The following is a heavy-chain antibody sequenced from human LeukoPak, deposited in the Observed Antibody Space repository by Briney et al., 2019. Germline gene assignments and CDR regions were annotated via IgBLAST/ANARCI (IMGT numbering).Heavy chain of an antibody. J-gene: IGHJ4*02. CDR1: GFTFSSYS. D-gene: IGHD4-11*01. CDR3: ARDLPYSL. Sequence: GGSLRLSCAASGFTFSSYSMNWVRQAPGKGLEWVSYISSSSSTIYYADSVKGRFTISRDNAKNSLYLQMNSLRAEDTAVYYCARDLPYSLWGQRTLVTISS. V-gene: IGHV3-48*04. CDR2: ISSSSSTI.